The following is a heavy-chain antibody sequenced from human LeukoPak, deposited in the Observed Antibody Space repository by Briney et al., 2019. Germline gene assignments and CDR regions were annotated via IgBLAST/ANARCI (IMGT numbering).Heavy chain of an antibody. CDR2: IRSKAYGATI. CDR3: TRGRRDSEY. V-gene: IGHV3-49*03. CDR1: GFNFDDYA. J-gene: IGHJ4*02. Sequence: GGSLRLSCTTSGFNFDDYAMSWFRQAPGKGLEWVGYIRSKAYGATIEYAASVKGRFTISRDDSKNTAYLQMNSLKTEDTAVYYCTRGRRDSEYWGQGTLVTVSS.